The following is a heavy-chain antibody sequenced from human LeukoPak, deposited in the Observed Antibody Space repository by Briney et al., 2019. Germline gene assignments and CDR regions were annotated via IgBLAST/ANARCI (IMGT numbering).Heavy chain of an antibody. D-gene: IGHD2/OR15-2a*01. CDR3: AKEGRVIVANDAFDI. CDR1: GFTFSSYA. J-gene: IGHJ3*02. CDR2: ISGSGGST. Sequence: GGSLRLSCAASGFTFSSYAMSWVRQAPGKGLEWVSAISGSGGSTYSADSVRGRFTISGDNSKNTLYLQMNSLRAEDTAVYYCAKEGRVIVANDAFDIWGQGTMVTVSS. V-gene: IGHV3-23*01.